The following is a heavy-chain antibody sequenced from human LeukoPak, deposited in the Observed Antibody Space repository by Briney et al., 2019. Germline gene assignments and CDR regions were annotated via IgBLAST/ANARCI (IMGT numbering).Heavy chain of an antibody. Sequence: SETLSLTCTVSGGSISSYYWSWIRQPPGKGLEWIGDIYYSGSTNYNPSLKSRVTISVDTSKNQFSLKLSSVTAADTAVYYCARLYYDSSGYYYFDYWGQGTLVTVSS. D-gene: IGHD3-22*01. CDR3: ARLYYDSSGYYYFDY. V-gene: IGHV4-59*08. CDR2: IYYSGST. CDR1: GGSISSYY. J-gene: IGHJ4*02.